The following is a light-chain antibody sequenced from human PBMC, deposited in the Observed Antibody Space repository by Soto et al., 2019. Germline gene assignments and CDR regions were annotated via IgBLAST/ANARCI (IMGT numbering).Light chain of an antibody. CDR2: AAS. J-gene: IGKJ5*01. CDR1: QGIGSY. Sequence: AIRMTQSPSSFSASTGDRVTITFRASQGIGSYLAWFQQKPGQAPKLLIYAASSLQSGVPSRFSGSGSGTDFTLTVSSLQPEDFATYYCHQSYDIPTFGQGTRLEIK. CDR3: HQSYDIPT. V-gene: IGKV1-8*01.